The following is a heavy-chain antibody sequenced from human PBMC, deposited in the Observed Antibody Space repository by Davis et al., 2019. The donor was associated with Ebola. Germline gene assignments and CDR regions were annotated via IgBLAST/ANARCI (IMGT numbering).Heavy chain of an antibody. CDR3: AREYNKWEVRFDY. Sequence: GESLKISCAASGFTFSTHRMNWVRQTPGKGLEWVSYIGGGDTSIYYADSVKGRFTISRVNAKNSLYLQMNSLRHEDTAVYYCAREYNKWEVRFDYWGQGTLVTVSS. CDR1: GFTFSTHR. J-gene: IGHJ4*02. CDR2: IGGGDTSI. V-gene: IGHV3-48*02. D-gene: IGHD1-26*01.